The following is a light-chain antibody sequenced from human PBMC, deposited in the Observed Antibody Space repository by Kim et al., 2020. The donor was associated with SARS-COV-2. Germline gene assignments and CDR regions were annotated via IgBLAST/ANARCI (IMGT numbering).Light chain of an antibody. J-gene: IGKJ5*01. CDR3: QQSYSFPNT. CDR1: QSIVNY. CDR2: AAS. Sequence: DIQMTQSPSSLSASVGDRVTITCRASQSIVNYLTWFQQKPGKAPKLLIYAASSLQSGVPSRFSGSGSGTDFTLTISSLQPEEFATYYCQQSYSFPNTFGQGTRLEIK. V-gene: IGKV1-39*01.